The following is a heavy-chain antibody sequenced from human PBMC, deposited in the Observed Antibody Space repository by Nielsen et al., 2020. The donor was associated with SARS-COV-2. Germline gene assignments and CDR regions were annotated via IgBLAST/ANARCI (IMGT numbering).Heavy chain of an antibody. CDR3: AKDVWSGAHQIGPDY. V-gene: IGHV3-30*18. CDR1: GFTFSTDG. J-gene: IGHJ4*02. CDR2: VSRDGSDT. D-gene: IGHD3-3*01. Sequence: GESLKISCRASGFTFSTDGIHWVRQVAGRGLEWVAIVSRDGSDTFYVDSVKGRFTISRDNSKNTVYLQMNSLRAEDTAVYHCAKDVWSGAHQIGPDYWGQGTLVTVSS.